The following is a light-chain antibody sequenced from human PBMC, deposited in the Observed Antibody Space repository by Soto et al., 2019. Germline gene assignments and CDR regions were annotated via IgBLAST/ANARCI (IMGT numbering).Light chain of an antibody. CDR1: SSNIGSNT. CDR3: AAWDDSLNALV. J-gene: IGLJ2*01. CDR2: SNN. V-gene: IGLV1-44*01. Sequence: QSVLTQPPSASGTPGQRVTISCSGSSSNIGSNTVSWYQQVPGTAPKLLMYSNNQRSSGVPDRFSGSRSGTSASLAITGLQSKDEADYYCAAWDDSLNALVFGGGTKLTVL.